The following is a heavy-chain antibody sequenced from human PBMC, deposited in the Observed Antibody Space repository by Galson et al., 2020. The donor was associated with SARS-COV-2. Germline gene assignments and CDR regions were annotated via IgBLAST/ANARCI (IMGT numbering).Heavy chain of an antibody. CDR2: ISWNSGSI. Sequence: GGSLRLSCAASGFIFDDYAMHWVRQAPGKGLEWVSGISWNSGSIAYADSVKGRFTISRDNAKNSLYLQMNGLRTEDTALYYCAKAGKYYDFWSGYYLDPWGQGTLDTVSS. CDR1: GFIFDDYA. V-gene: IGHV3-9*01. CDR3: AKAGKYYDFWSGYYLDP. D-gene: IGHD3-3*01. J-gene: IGHJ5*02.